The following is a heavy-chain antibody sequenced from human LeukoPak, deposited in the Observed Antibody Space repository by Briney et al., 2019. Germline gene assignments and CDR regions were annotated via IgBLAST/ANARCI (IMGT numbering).Heavy chain of an antibody. CDR3: AKEGGEKGNYFDY. V-gene: IGHV3-30*02. CDR1: GFTFSDYY. CDR2: IRYDGSNK. D-gene: IGHD2-21*01. Sequence: PGGSLRLSCAASGFTFSDYYMSWIRQAPGKGLEWVAFIRYDGSNKYYADSVKGRFTISRDNSKNTLYLQMNSLRAEDTAVYYCAKEGGEKGNYFDYWGQGTLVTVSS. J-gene: IGHJ4*02.